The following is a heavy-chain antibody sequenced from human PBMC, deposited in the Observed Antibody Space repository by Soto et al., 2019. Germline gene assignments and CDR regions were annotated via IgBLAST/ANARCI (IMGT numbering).Heavy chain of an antibody. CDR1: GFTFSNYW. CDR2: VNSDGSRT. V-gene: IGHV3-74*01. CDR3: ARDPLGYCSSTSCYGYFDY. J-gene: IGHJ4*02. D-gene: IGHD2-2*01. Sequence: GGSLRLSCAASGFTFSNYWMHWVRQAPGKGLVWVSRVNSDGSRTNYADSVKGRFTISRDNAKNSLYLQMNSLRAEDTAVYYCARDPLGYCSSTSCYGYFDYWGQGTLVTVSS.